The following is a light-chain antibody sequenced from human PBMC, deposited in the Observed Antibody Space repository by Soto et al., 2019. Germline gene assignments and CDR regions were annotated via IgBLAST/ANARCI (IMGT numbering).Light chain of an antibody. V-gene: IGKV1-5*03. Sequence: DLQMTQSPSTLSASVGDRVTITCRASQSISSWLAWYQQKPGKAPKLLIFTASSLESGVPSRFSGSGSGTEFTLTISSLQPDDFATYYCQQYNSYSWTFGQGTKVEIK. CDR2: TAS. CDR1: QSISSW. CDR3: QQYNSYSWT. J-gene: IGKJ1*01.